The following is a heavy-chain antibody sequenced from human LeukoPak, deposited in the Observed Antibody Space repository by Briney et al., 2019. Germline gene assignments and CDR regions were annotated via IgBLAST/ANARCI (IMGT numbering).Heavy chain of an antibody. CDR3: ARVATVDIVATYFDY. V-gene: IGHV4-30-2*01. D-gene: IGHD5-12*01. CDR1: GGSISSGGYS. J-gene: IGHJ4*02. Sequence: PSETLSLTCAVSGGSISSGGYSWSWIRQPPGKGLEWIGYIHHSGSTYYNPSLKSRVTISVDRSKNQFSLKLSSVTAADTAVYYCARVATVDIVATYFDYWGQGTLVTVSS. CDR2: IHHSGST.